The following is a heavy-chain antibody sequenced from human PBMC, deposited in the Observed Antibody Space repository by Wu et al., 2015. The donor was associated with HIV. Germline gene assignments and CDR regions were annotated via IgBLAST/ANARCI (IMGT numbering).Heavy chain of an antibody. CDR2: ITPVLGST. CDR3: AREVGAMLANWFDP. J-gene: IGHJ5*02. CDR1: GGTFKRFA. D-gene: IGHD3-10*01. Sequence: QVQLLQSGAEVKKPGSSVKVSCKTSGGTFKRFAITWVRQAPGQGLECMGKITPVLGSTVYTQKFRDRVTITADESTSTSYMELSSLTSEDTAVYYCAREVGAMLANWFDPGAREPKSLSRQ. V-gene: IGHV1-69*11.